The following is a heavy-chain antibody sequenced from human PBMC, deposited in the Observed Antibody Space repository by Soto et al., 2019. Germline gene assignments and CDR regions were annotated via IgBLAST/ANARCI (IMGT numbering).Heavy chain of an antibody. D-gene: IGHD3-16*01. CDR1: GFSVSDNS. V-gene: IGHV3-53*01. CDR3: VAAYTTSWSDYNFDS. CDR2: LYSGGTT. Sequence: VRLMESGGGLIHPEGSLRLSCSASGFSVSDNSMNWVRQAPGKGLEWVSVLYSGGTTYYADSVKGRFIISSDDSKNTLQIQLISVRGDDTAVYYGVAAYTTSWSDYNFDSWGHGSRVHVSS. J-gene: IGHJ4*01.